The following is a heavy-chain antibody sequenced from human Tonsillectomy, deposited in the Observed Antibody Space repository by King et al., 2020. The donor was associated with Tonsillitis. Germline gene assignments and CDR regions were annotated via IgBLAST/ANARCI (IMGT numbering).Heavy chain of an antibody. J-gene: IGHJ6*02. V-gene: IGHV3-30*18. CDR2: ISYDGRNK. Sequence: VQLVESGGGVVPPGRSLRLSCAASGLTLSSYGMHWVRQAPGKGMEWVAVISYDGRNKYYEDSVKGRFTISRDNSKNTLYLQMNSLRAEDTAVYYCAKDPNSGYGLVATDGMDVWGQGTTVTVSS. CDR1: GLTLSSYG. CDR3: AKDPNSGYGLVATDGMDV. D-gene: IGHD5-12*01.